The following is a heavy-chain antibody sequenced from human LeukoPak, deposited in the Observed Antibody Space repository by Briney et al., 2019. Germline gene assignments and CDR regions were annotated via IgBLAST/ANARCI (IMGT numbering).Heavy chain of an antibody. J-gene: IGHJ4*02. CDR2: INPNSGDT. Sequence: ASVKVSCKASGYTFTGYYMHWVRQAPGQGLEWMGWINPNSGDTKYAQKFQGRVTKTRDTSISTAYMELSRLTSDDTAVYYCATQRGSYLWGTDFDYWGQGTLVTVSS. D-gene: IGHD3-16*01. CDR1: GYTFTGYY. CDR3: ATQRGSYLWGTDFDY. V-gene: IGHV1-2*02.